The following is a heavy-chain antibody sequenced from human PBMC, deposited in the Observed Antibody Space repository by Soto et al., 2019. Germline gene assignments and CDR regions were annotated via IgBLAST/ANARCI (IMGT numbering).Heavy chain of an antibody. J-gene: IGHJ4*02. Sequence: QVQLVESGGGVVQPGRSLRLSCAASGFNFSSYVMHWVRQAPGKGLEWVAVIWYEGGNKYYADSVKGRFTISRDNSKSTLYLQMNSLTAEDTAVYYCARDGQWLPRDGLRSSYYFDYWGQGTLVTFSS. D-gene: IGHD6-19*01. CDR2: IWYEGGNK. CDR1: GFNFSSYV. CDR3: ARDGQWLPRDGLRSSYYFDY. V-gene: IGHV3-33*01.